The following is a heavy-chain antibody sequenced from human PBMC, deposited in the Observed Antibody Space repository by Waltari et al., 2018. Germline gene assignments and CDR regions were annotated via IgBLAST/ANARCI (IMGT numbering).Heavy chain of an antibody. V-gene: IGHV4-39*01. D-gene: IGHD5-12*01. Sequence: QLHLQESGPGLVKPSETLSLTCSVSGGSIPRNRHYSGWIRQPPGKGPEWTGTISYSGATYNNPPFKSRVTISVDTSKNQYSLKLTSVTAADTAVYYCATYIGASIGTAAFDVWGQGTMVTVSS. CDR2: ISYSGAT. CDR1: GGSIPRNRHY. J-gene: IGHJ3*01. CDR3: ATYIGASIGTAAFDV.